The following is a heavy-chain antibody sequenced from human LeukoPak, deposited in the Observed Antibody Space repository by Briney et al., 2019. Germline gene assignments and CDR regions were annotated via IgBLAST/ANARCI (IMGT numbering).Heavy chain of an antibody. D-gene: IGHD3-9*01. J-gene: IGHJ4*02. CDR3: ARLRYFDWSSDY. Sequence: ASVKVSCKASGFTFTSYYMHWVRQAPGQGLEWMGIINPSGSYTSYAQKFQGRVTMTRDTSTSTVYMELSSLRSDDTAVYYCARLRYFDWSSDYWGQGTLVTVSS. CDR2: INPSGSYT. V-gene: IGHV1-46*01. CDR1: GFTFTSYY.